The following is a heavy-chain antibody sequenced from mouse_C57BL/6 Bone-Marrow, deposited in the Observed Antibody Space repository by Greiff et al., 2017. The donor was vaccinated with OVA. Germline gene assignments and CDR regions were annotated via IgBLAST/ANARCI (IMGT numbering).Heavy chain of an antibody. J-gene: IGHJ2*03. V-gene: IGHV1-4*01. CDR2: IDPTNDDT. Sequence: VQLQQSGAELARPGASVKMSCKASGYTFTSYSIHWVKQRPGQGLEWIGDIDPTNDDTNYTQKFKGKATMTADKSSSTAYMQLSSLTSEDSAGYYGTRGYYFDYGGQGTSLTVSA. CDR3: TRGYYFDY. CDR1: GYTFTSYS.